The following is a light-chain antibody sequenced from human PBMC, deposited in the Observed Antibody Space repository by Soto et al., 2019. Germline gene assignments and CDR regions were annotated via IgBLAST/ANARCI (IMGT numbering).Light chain of an antibody. CDR3: SSYTGSSTPYV. CDR2: EVT. CDR1: NSDVGGYNY. V-gene: IGLV2-14*01. Sequence: QSALTQPASVSGSPGQSITISCTGTNSDVGGYNYVSWYQQHPGKAPKLMIYEVTKRPSGVSNRFSGSKSGNTASLNISGLQADDEAHYYCSSYTGSSTPYVFGTGTKLTVL. J-gene: IGLJ1*01.